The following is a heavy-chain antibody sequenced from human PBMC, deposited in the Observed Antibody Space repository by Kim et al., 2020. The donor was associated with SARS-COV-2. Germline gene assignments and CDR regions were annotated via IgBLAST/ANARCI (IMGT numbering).Heavy chain of an antibody. J-gene: IGHJ5*02. Sequence: ASVKVSCRASGYTFTSYGISWVRQAPGQGLEWIGWISGYNGITDYAQKFQGRVTMTTDISTGTVYMDLRSLRSDDSAVYYCARKGTNYYGSGKDWFEHWGQGTLVTVSS. D-gene: IGHD3-10*01. V-gene: IGHV1-18*01. CDR1: GYTFTSYG. CDR3: ARKGTNYYGSGKDWFEH. CDR2: ISGYNGIT.